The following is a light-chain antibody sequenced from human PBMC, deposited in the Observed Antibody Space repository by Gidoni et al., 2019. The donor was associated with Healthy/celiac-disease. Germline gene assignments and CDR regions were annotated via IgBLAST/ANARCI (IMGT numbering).Light chain of an antibody. J-gene: IGKJ2*01. CDR2: AAS. CDR1: QSIISY. V-gene: IGKV1-39*01. CDR3: QQSYSTPDT. Sequence: EIQMTQSPSSLSATVGDRVTITCRASQSIISYLNWYQQKPGKTPKLLIYAASSLQSGVPSRFSGSGSGTDFTLTISSLQPEDFATYYCQQSYSTPDTFGQGTKLEIK.